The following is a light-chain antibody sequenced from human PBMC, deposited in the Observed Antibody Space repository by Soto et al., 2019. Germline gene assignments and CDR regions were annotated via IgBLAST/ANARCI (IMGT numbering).Light chain of an antibody. CDR3: QEYENTPGT. Sequence: EIVLTQSPGTLSLSPVERATLFCRASQSFTTSQLAWYQQRPGQAPRVLIYAASSRAAGIPDRFSGSGSGTDFTLDISRLEPEDFAVYYCQEYENTPGTFGRGTRLEIK. CDR1: QSFTTSQ. J-gene: IGKJ5*01. CDR2: AAS. V-gene: IGKV3-20*01.